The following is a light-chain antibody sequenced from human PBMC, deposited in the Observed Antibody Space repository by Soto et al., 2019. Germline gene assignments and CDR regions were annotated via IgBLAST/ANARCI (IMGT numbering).Light chain of an antibody. CDR3: SSYTTRHTLGV. J-gene: IGLJ2*01. Sequence: QSVLTQPASVSGSPGQSITISCTGTISDVGGYDYVSWYQQHPGKAPKLLIYEVSNRPSEVSNRFSGSKSGTAASLTISGLQPEDEADYYCSSYTTRHTLGVFGGGTKVTVL. CDR2: EVS. CDR1: ISDVGGYDY. V-gene: IGLV2-14*01.